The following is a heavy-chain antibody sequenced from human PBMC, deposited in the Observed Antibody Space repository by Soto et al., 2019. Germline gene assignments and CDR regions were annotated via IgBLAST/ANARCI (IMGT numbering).Heavy chain of an antibody. CDR1: GFTFSNYA. J-gene: IGHJ6*02. D-gene: IGHD3-10*01. CDR2: ISYDGRNQ. V-gene: IGHV3-30*14. CDR3: AKDMVRRARESHYAMDV. Sequence: QVQLVESGGGVVQPGRSLRLSCAASGFTFSNYAMHWVRQAPGKGLEWVAVISYDGRNQYYTDSVEGRFTISRDNSKNTLYLQMSRLKPEDTAVYYCAKDMVRRARESHYAMDVWGQGTTVTVSS.